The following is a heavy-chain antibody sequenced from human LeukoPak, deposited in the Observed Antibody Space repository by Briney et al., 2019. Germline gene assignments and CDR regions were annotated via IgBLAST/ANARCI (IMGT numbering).Heavy chain of an antibody. J-gene: IGHJ2*01. CDR3: AKDRRPTVSGGYFDL. Sequence: PRGSLRLSCAASGFTFDDYAMHWVRQAPGKGLEWASGISWNSGHRGYADSVKGRFTISRDNAKNSLYLQMNSLRAEDTALYYCAKDRRPTVSGGYFDLWGRGTLVIVSS. D-gene: IGHD3-10*01. V-gene: IGHV3-9*01. CDR1: GFTFDDYA. CDR2: ISWNSGHR.